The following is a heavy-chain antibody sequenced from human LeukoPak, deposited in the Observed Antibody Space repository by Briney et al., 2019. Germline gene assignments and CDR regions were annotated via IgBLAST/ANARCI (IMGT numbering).Heavy chain of an antibody. CDR2: IYSGGSI. V-gene: IGHV3-53*01. Sequence: GGSLRLSCAASGFTVSDNYMSWVRQAPGKGLEWVSVIYSGGSIYYTDSVKGRFTISRHNSKNTLYLQMNSLRAEDTAIYYCAKERSAGWPFDYWGQGTLVTVSS. CDR3: AKERSAGWPFDY. D-gene: IGHD6-19*01. CDR1: GFTVSDNY. J-gene: IGHJ4*02.